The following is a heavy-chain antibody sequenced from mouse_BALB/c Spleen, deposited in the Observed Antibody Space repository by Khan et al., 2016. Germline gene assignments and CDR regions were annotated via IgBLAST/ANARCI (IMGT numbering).Heavy chain of an antibody. CDR2: IYPGNVNT. CDR3: ARSTMTQLDY. D-gene: IGHD2-4*01. V-gene: IGHV1S56*01. Sequence: VQLQESGPELVKPGASVRISCKASGYTFTSYYIHWVKQRPGQGLEWIGWIYPGNVNTKYNEKFKGKATLTADKSSSTAYMQLSSLTSEDSAVYFCARSTMTQLDYWGQGTTLTVSS. J-gene: IGHJ2*01. CDR1: GYTFTSYY.